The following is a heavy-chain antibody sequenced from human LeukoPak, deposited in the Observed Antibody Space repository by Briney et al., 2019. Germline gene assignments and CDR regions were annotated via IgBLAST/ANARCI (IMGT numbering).Heavy chain of an antibody. V-gene: IGHV4-39*07. CDR3: AREVPDCSGGSCYLKFDY. J-gene: IGHJ4*02. CDR2: IYYSGST. CDR1: GGSISSSSYY. D-gene: IGHD2-15*01. Sequence: SETLSLTCTVSGGSISSSSYYWGWLRQPPGKGLEWIGSIYYSGSTYYNPSLKSRVTISVDTSKNQFSLKLSSVTAADTAVYYCAREVPDCSGGSCYLKFDYWGQGTLVTVSS.